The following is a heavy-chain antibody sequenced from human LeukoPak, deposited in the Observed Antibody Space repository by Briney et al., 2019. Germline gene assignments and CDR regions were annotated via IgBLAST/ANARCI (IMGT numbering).Heavy chain of an antibody. CDR2: LYSDGNI. CDR1: GLTGRSNY. CDR3: ARTMVVGSTDAFDI. J-gene: IGHJ3*02. V-gene: IGHV3-53*01. D-gene: IGHD3-22*01. Sequence: PGGSLRLSCAASGLTGRSNYMSWVRQAPVKGLEWVSVLYSDGNIYYADSVKGRFTISRDNSKNTLYLQMNSLRPEDTAVYYCARTMVVGSTDAFDIWGQGTMVTVSS.